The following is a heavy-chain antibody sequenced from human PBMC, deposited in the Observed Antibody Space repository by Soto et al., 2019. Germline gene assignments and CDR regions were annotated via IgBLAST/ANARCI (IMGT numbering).Heavy chain of an antibody. CDR3: ARAYSRPGWFDH. J-gene: IGHJ5*02. V-gene: IGHV1-69*06. CDR1: GGTFSSYA. Sequence: SVKVSFKASGGTFSSYAISWVRQAAGQGLEWMGGIIPIFGTANYAQKSQGRVTITADKSTSTAYMELSSLRSEDTAVYYGARAYSRPGWFDHWGQGTLVTVSS. CDR2: IIPIFGTA. D-gene: IGHD6-13*01.